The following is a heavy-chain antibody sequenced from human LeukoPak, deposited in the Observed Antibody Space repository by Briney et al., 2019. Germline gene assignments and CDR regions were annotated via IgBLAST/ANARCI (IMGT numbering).Heavy chain of an antibody. CDR1: GFTFSSYS. Sequence: GGSLRLSCAASGFTFSSYSMNWVRQAPGKGLEWVSCISSSSSYIYYADSAKGRFTISRDNAKNSLYLQMNSLRAEDTAVYYCARDHHNSSSWYPNFDYWGQGTLVTVSS. J-gene: IGHJ4*02. D-gene: IGHD6-13*01. V-gene: IGHV3-21*01. CDR3: ARDHHNSSSWYPNFDY. CDR2: ISSSSSYI.